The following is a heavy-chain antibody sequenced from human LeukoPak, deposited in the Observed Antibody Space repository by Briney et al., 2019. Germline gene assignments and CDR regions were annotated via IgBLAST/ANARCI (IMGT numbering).Heavy chain of an antibody. D-gene: IGHD3-9*01. V-gene: IGHV4-61*02. CDR2: IYTSGST. Sequence: SETLSLTCTVSGGSISSGSYYWSWIRQPAGKGLEWIGRIYTSGSTNYNPSLKNRVTISVDTSKNQFSLKLSSVTAADTAVYYCARDRYDILTGYYSVMDVWGKGTTVTVSS. CDR1: GGSISSGSYY. CDR3: ARDRYDILTGYYSVMDV. J-gene: IGHJ6*03.